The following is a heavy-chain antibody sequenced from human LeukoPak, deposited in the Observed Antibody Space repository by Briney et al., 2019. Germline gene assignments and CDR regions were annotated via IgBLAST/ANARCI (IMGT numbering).Heavy chain of an antibody. CDR2: IKQDGSEK. CDR1: GFTFSSYW. V-gene: IGHV3-7*01. D-gene: IGHD3-3*01. Sequence: PGGSLRLSCAAYGFTFSSYWMSWVRQAPGKGLEWVANIKQDGSEKYYVDSVKGRFTISRDNAKISLFLEMKSLRAEDTAVYYCARSLYDSWTGYHHGSDIWGQGTMVTVSS. CDR3: ARSLYDSWTGYHHGSDI. J-gene: IGHJ3*02.